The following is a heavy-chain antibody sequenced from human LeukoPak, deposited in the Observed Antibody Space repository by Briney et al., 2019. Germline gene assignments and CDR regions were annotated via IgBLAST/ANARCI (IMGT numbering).Heavy chain of an antibody. J-gene: IGHJ6*02. Sequence: GASVKVSCKASGYTFTGYYMHWVRQAPGQGLEWMGWINPNSGGTNYAQKFQGRVTMTRDTSISTAYMELSRLRSDDTAVYYCASSMVRGGTTYYGMDVRGQGTTVTVSS. CDR3: ASSMVRGGTTYYGMDV. CDR2: INPNSGGT. V-gene: IGHV1-2*02. D-gene: IGHD3-10*01. CDR1: GYTFTGYY.